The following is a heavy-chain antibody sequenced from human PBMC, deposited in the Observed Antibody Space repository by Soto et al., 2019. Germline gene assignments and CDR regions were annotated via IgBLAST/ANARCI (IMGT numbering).Heavy chain of an antibody. V-gene: IGHV1-46*01. J-gene: IGHJ3*02. CDR1: GYTFTASY. Sequence: ASVKVSCKASGYTFTASYMHWVRQAPGQGLEWMGIIDPSGGSTSYSQKFQGRVTMTRDTSTSTVYMELNSLRSEDTAVFYCARDSGHYYRSDAFDKWGQGTMVTVSS. CDR3: ARDSGHYYRSDAFDK. CDR2: IDPSGGST. D-gene: IGHD1-26*01.